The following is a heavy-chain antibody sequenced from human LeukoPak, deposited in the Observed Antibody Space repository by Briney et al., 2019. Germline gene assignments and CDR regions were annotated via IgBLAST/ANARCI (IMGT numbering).Heavy chain of an antibody. CDR3: ARAILGYCSSTSCHTHYFDY. J-gene: IGHJ4*02. D-gene: IGHD2-2*02. CDR1: GGSISKYY. V-gene: IGHV4-59*08. CDR2: IYYSGST. Sequence: SETLSLTCSVSGGSISKYYWSWIRQPPGKGLEWIGYIYYSGSTNYNPSLKSRVTISVDTSKNQFSLKLSSVTAADTAVYYCARAILGYCSSTSCHTHYFDYWGQGTLVTVSS.